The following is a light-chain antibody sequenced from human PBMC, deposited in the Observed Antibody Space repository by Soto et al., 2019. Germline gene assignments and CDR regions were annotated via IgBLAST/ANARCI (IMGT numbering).Light chain of an antibody. CDR2: TTN. V-gene: IGLV1-44*01. CDR3: AAWDDSLNGHV. J-gene: IGLJ1*01. CDR1: NPNIGTSS. Sequence: SLAAQPHPTSGTPRPRVTRTFFCSNPNIGTSSVHWFQQLPGTAPKLLISTTNQRPSGVPERFSGSKSGTSASLAISGLRSEDEADYYCAAWDDSLNGHVFGTGTKVTVL.